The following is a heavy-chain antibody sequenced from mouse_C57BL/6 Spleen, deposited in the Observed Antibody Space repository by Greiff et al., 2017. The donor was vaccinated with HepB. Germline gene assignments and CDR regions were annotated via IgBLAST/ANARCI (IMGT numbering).Heavy chain of an antibody. V-gene: IGHV1-72*01. CDR1: GYTFTSYW. CDR3: ARGVWDDAMDY. CDR2: IDPNSGGT. Sequence: QVQLQQPGAELVKPSCKASGYTFTSYWMHWVKQRPGRGLEWIGRIDPNSGGTKYNEKFKSKATLTVDKPSSTAYMQLSSLTSEDSAVYYCARGVWDDAMDYWGQGTSVTVSS. J-gene: IGHJ4*01. D-gene: IGHD4-1*01.